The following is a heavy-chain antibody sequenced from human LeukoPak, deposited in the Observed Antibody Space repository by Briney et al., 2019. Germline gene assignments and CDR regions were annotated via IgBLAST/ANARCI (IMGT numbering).Heavy chain of an antibody. CDR1: GFTFTNYW. D-gene: IGHD3-10*01. V-gene: IGHV3-7*04. J-gene: IGHJ4*02. CDR2: IKQDGSEK. Sequence: GGSLRLSCAASGFTFTNYWMSWVRQTPGKGLEWVGNIKQDGSEKDYVDSVKGRFTISRDNAKNSLFLQMNSLRAEDTAVYYCARDNYGSGSHGGWGQGTLVTVSS. CDR3: ARDNYGSGSHGG.